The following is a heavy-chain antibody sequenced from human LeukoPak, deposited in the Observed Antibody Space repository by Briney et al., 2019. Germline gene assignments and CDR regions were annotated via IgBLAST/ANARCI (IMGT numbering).Heavy chain of an antibody. Sequence: LRLSCAASGFTFSSYSMNWVRQHPGKGLEWIGYIYYSGSTYYNPSLKSRVTISVDTSKNQFSLKLSSVTAADTAVYYCARGYSYALFDYWGQGTLVTVSS. V-gene: IGHV4-31*02. CDR3: ARGYSYALFDY. J-gene: IGHJ4*02. D-gene: IGHD5-18*01. CDR1: GFTFSSYS. CDR2: IYYSGST.